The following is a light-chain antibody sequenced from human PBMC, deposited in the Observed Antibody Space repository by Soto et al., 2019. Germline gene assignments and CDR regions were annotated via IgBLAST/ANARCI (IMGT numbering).Light chain of an antibody. CDR1: QNITTY. V-gene: IGKV1-39*01. CDR3: QQSYSTPYT. Sequence: DIQMTQSPSSLSASVRDRVTITCRASQNITTYLNWYQQNPGQAPKLLIYPASNLQSGVPSRFSGSGSGTDFTLTITSLQPEDFATYYCQQSYSTPYTFGQGTKLEIK. CDR2: PAS. J-gene: IGKJ2*01.